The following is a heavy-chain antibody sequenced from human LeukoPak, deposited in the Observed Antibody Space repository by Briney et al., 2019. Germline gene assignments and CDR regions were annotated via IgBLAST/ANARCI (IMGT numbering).Heavy chain of an antibody. CDR3: ARGKAAAGRYFQH. D-gene: IGHD6-13*01. J-gene: IGHJ1*01. CDR1: GYTFTSYA. V-gene: IGHV7-4-1*02. Sequence: GASVKVSCKASGYTFTSYAVNWVRQAPGQGLEWLGWINTNTGNPTYAQDFTGRFVFSLDTSVSTAYLQISSLKAEDTAVYYCARGKAAAGRYFQHWGQGTLVTVSS. CDR2: INTNTGNP.